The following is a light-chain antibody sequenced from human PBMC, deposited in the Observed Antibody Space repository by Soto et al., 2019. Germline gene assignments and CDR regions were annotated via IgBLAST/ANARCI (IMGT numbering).Light chain of an antibody. CDR2: AAS. J-gene: IGKJ2*01. V-gene: IGKV1-39*01. Sequence: DIQMTQSPSSLSASVGDRVTITCRASQSISSYLNWYQQKPGKAPKLLIYAASSLQSGVPSRFSGSGSGTAFTLTISSLQPEDFTTYYCQQSYSTPYTFGQATKLEIK. CDR1: QSISSY. CDR3: QQSYSTPYT.